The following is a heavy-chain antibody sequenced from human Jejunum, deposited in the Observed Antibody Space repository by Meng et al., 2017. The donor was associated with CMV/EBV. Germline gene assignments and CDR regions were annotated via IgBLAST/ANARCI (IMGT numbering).Heavy chain of an antibody. CDR2: ISTNTGTP. Sequence: QVQPMQAGSELKKPGTAVKVSCKASGYTVSTYTITWVRPAHGRGLEWMGWISTNTGTPTYTQGFTGRFVFSLDTSVSTAYLQISSLKAEDTAVYYCARGGNFDPWGQGTLVTVSS. J-gene: IGHJ5*02. V-gene: IGHV7-4-1*02. D-gene: IGHD2/OR15-2a*01. CDR3: ARGGNFDP. CDR1: GYTVSTYT.